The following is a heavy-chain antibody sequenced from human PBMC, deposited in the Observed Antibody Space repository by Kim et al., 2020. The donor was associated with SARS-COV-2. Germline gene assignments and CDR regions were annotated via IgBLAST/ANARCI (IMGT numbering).Heavy chain of an antibody. Sequence: SETLSLTCAVYGASLSGFQWSWIRQTPGKGLEWIGEINDSGKSDYNPSLRSRISMSIDTSKKQFSLKLSSVTAAGTAIYYCAAGAPGHWGQGTLVTVSP. CDR2: INDSGKS. CDR3: AAGAPGH. V-gene: IGHV4-34*01. CDR1: GASLSGFQ. J-gene: IGHJ1*01.